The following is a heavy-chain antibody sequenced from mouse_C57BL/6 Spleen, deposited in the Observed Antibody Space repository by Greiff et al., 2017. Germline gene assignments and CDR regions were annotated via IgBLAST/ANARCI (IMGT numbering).Heavy chain of an antibody. CDR2: ISYDGSN. V-gene: IGHV3-6*01. D-gene: IGHD1-1*01. CDR1: GYSITSGYY. J-gene: IGHJ3*01. CDR3: ASYYGSSYPWFAY. Sequence: ESGPGLVKPSQSLSLTCSVTGYSITSGYYWNWIRQFPGNKLEWMGYISYDGSNNYNPSLKNRISITRDTSKNQFFLKLNAVTTEDTATYDCASYYGSSYPWFAYWGQGTLVTVSA.